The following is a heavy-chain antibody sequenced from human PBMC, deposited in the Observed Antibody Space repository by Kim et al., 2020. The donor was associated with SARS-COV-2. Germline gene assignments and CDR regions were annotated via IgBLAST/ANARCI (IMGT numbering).Heavy chain of an antibody. D-gene: IGHD3-10*01. V-gene: IGHV3-9*01. Sequence: GGSLRLSCAASGFTFDDYAMHWVRQVPGKGLEWVSGISWNSGSIGYGDSVKGRFTISRDNAKNSLFLQMNSLGAEDTALYYCAKSPTNMIRGVIDYWGQGTLVTVSS. CDR1: GFTFDDYA. CDR3: AKSPTNMIRGVIDY. CDR2: ISWNSGSI. J-gene: IGHJ4*02.